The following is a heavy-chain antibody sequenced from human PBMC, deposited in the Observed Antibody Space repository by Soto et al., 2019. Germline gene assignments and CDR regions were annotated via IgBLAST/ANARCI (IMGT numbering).Heavy chain of an antibody. J-gene: IGHJ4*02. D-gene: IGHD6-19*01. CDR1: GFTFSSYS. V-gene: IGHV3-21*01. Sequence: EVQLVESGGGLVKPGGSLRVSCAASGFTFSSYSMNWVRQAPGKGLEWVSSISGSSRYIYYADAVKGRFTISRDNAKISLYLQMNSLRVEDTAVYYCATVARSGWDWGQGTLVTVSS. CDR3: ATVARSGWD. CDR2: ISGSSRYI.